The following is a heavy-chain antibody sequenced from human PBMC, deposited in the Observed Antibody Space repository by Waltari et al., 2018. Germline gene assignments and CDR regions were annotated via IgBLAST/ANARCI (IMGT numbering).Heavy chain of an antibody. J-gene: IGHJ3*02. Sequence: EVQLLESGGGLVQPGGSLRLSCAASGFTFSSYAMSWVRQAPGKGLEWVSAIRGSGGSTYYADSVKGRFTISRDNSKNTRYLQMNSLRAEDTAVYYCAKVTDQFNRDRFGAFDIWGQGTMVTVSS. CDR1: GFTFSSYA. V-gene: IGHV3-23*01. CDR2: IRGSGGST. CDR3: AKVTDQFNRDRFGAFDI. D-gene: IGHD3-10*01.